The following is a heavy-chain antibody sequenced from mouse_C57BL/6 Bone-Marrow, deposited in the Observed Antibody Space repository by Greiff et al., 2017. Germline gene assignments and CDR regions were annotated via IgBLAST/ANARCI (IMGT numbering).Heavy chain of an antibody. Sequence: EVKLMESGAELVKPGASVKLSCTASGFNIKDYYIHWVKQRTEQGLEWIGRIDPEDGETKYAPKFQDKATITADTSSNTAYLQLSSLTSEDTAVYYGTRSLIYYGTNYWGQGTTLTVSS. V-gene: IGHV14-2*01. CDR2: IDPEDGET. CDR1: GFNIKDYY. D-gene: IGHD1-1*01. CDR3: TRSLIYYGTNY. J-gene: IGHJ2*01.